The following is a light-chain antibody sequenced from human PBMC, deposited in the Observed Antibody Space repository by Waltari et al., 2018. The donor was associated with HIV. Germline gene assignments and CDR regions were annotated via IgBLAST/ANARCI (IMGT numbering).Light chain of an antibody. CDR1: QGLSTY. V-gene: IGKV1-9*01. Sequence: DIQWTQSPSFLSASVGDRVTITCRATQGLSTYLTWYQQKPGKAPKLLIYGTSILHSGVPSRFSGSGSGTEFTLTISSLQPEDIATYYCQQYDNLLLAFGGGTKVEIK. CDR3: QQYDNLLLA. CDR2: GTS. J-gene: IGKJ4*01.